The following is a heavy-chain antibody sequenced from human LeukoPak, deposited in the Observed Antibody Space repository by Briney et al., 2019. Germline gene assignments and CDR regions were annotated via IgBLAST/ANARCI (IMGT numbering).Heavy chain of an antibody. CDR2: ISGSGGST. CDR3: PHPIRNRGYSYYYYMEV. V-gene: IGHV3-23*01. D-gene: IGHD1-14*01. J-gene: IGHJ6*03. CDR1: GFTFSSYA. Sequence: PGGSLRLSCAASGFTFSSYAMSWVRQAPGKGLEWVSAISGSGGSTYYADSVKGRFTISRDNSKNTLYLQMNSLRAEDTAVYYWPHPIRNRGYSYYYYMEVWAKGPRSPSP.